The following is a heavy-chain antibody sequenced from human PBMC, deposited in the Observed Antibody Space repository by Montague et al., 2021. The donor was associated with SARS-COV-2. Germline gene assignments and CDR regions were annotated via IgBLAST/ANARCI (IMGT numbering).Heavy chain of an antibody. J-gene: IGHJ6*02. CDR1: GFNFGSFA. CDR2: ISYDAYNS. V-gene: IGHV3-30*04. CDR3: ARGHYGAKTNGMDV. D-gene: IGHD1-26*01. Sequence: SLRLSCAASGFNFGSFAMHWVRQAPGKGLEWVALISYDAYNSDYRDSVRGRFTTSRDNSKNMLFLQMSGLRLDYTAVYYCARGHYGAKTNGMDVWGQGTTVIVSS.